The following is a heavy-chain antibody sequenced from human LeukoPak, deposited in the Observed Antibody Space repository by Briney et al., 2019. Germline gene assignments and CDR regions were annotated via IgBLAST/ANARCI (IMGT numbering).Heavy chain of an antibody. CDR2: IIPIFGTA. CDR3: AGGVVTAIGPPFDY. J-gene: IGHJ4*02. D-gene: IGHD2-21*02. V-gene: IGHV1-69*05. Sequence: SVKVSCKASGGTFSSYAISWVRQAPGQGLEWMGGIIPIFGTANYAQKFQGRVTMTTDESTSTAYMELSSLRSEDTAVYYCAGGVVTAIGPPFDYWGQGALVTVSS. CDR1: GGTFSSYA.